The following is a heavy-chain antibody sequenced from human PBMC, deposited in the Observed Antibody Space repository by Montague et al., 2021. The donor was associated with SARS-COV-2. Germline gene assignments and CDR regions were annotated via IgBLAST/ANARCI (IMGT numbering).Heavy chain of an antibody. V-gene: IGHV4-38-2*02. CDR2: RYQNGAT. CDR3: ARSGVGIFDFSYFDS. Sequence: SETLSLTCSVSGFSISSGYYWGWIRQTPGKGLEWIGSRYQNGATYYSPSPKRPVTILLDTSKNQFSLSLTSVTAADTAVYYCARSGVGIFDFSYFDSWGQESLVIVSS. D-gene: IGHD3-3*01. J-gene: IGHJ4*02. CDR1: GFSISSGYY.